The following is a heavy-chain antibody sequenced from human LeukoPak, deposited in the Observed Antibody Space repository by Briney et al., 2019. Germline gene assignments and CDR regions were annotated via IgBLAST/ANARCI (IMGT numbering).Heavy chain of an antibody. Sequence: GGSLRLSCAASGFTFSSYDMHWVRQAPGKGLEWVAVMRQDGDNIYYSDSVKGRFTITRDTSKKTLYLQLTSLRAEDTAVYYCARDPSTRMVRLDHWGQGTLLTVSS. J-gene: IGHJ4*02. CDR1: GFTFSSYD. D-gene: IGHD5-18*01. V-gene: IGHV3-33*01. CDR2: MRQDGDNI. CDR3: ARDPSTRMVRLDH.